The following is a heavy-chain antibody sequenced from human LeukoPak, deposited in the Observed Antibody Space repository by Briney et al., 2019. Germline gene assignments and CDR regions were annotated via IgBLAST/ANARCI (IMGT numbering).Heavy chain of an antibody. CDR3: ATDSIMVRGVIRARNFDY. CDR1: GYTLTELS. D-gene: IGHD3-10*01. Sequence: ASVKVSCKVSGYTLTELSTHWVRQAPGKGLEWMGGFDPEDGETIYAQKFQGRVTMTEDTSTDTAYMELSSLRSEDTAVYYCATDSIMVRGVIRARNFDYWGQGTLVTVSS. CDR2: FDPEDGET. J-gene: IGHJ4*02. V-gene: IGHV1-24*01.